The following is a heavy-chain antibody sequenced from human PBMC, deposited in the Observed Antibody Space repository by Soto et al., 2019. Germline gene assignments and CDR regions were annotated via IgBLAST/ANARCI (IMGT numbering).Heavy chain of an antibody. CDR1: GGSISSSSYY. CDR3: ARQIGNHPYGDPELERPPTYYYHYGMDV. D-gene: IGHD1-1*01. J-gene: IGHJ6*02. V-gene: IGHV4-39*01. Sequence: SETLSLTCTVSGGSISSSSYYWGWIRQPPGKGLEWIGSIYYSGSTYYNPSLKSRVTISVDTSKNQFSLKLSSVTAADTAVYYCARQIGNHPYGDPELERPPTYYYHYGMDVWGQGTTVTVSS. CDR2: IYYSGST.